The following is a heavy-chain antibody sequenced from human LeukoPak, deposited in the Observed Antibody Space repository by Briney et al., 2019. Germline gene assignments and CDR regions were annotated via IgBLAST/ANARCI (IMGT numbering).Heavy chain of an antibody. D-gene: IGHD4-17*01. CDR1: GGSISSSSYY. CDR2: IYYSGST. CDR3: ARHEGFPTVTTRDYYYGMDV. Sequence: PSETLSLTCTVSGGSISSSSYYWGWIRQPPGKGLEWIGSIYYSGSTYYNPSLKSRVTISVDTSKNQFSLKLSSVTAADTAVYYCARHEGFPTVTTRDYYYGMDVWGQGTTVTVSS. V-gene: IGHV4-39*01. J-gene: IGHJ6*02.